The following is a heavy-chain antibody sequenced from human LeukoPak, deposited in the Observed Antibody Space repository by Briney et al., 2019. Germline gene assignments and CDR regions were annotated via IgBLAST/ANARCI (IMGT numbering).Heavy chain of an antibody. CDR1: GFTFSSYS. Sequence: LPEGSLRLSCAASGFTFSSYSMNWVRQAPGKGLEWVSYISSSSSTIYYADSVKGRFTISRDNAKNSLYLQMNSLTAEDTAVYYCARTPGILLFDYWGQGTLVTVSS. J-gene: IGHJ4*02. CDR2: ISSSSSTI. D-gene: IGHD5-18*01. CDR3: ARTPGILLFDY. V-gene: IGHV3-48*04.